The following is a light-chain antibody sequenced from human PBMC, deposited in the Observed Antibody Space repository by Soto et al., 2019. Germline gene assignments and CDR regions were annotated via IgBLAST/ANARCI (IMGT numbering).Light chain of an antibody. CDR1: SSDVGGYNW. CDR2: EVT. CDR3: ASYAGSSSV. V-gene: IGLV2-8*01. J-gene: IGLJ1*01. Sequence: QSVLTQPPSASGSPGQSVTISCTGTSSDVGGYNWVSWYQQHPGKAPKLMIYEVTKRPSGVPDRFSGSKSGNTASLTVSGIQAEDEADYYCASYAGSSSVFGTGTKVTVL.